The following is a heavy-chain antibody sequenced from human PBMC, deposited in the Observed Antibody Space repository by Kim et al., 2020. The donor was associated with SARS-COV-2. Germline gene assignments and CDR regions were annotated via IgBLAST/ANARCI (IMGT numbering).Heavy chain of an antibody. Sequence: SETLSLTCTVSGGSISSGGYCWSWIRQHPGKGLEWIGYIYYSGNTYYNPSLKTRATISLDTSKNQFSLNLSPVTAADTAVYYCARLIWGSHRCLDYWGQGILVTVSS. CDR3: ARLIWGSHRCLDY. CDR2: IYYSGNT. D-gene: IGHD3-16*02. CDR1: GGSISSGGYC. V-gene: IGHV4-31*03. J-gene: IGHJ4*02.